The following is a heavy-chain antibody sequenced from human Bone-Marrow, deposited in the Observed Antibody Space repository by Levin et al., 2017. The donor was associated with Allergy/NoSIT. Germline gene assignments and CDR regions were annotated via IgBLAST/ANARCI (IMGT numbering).Heavy chain of an antibody. D-gene: IGHD1-26*01. J-gene: IGHJ4*02. CDR3: AALGRAPLN. CDR1: GASISGHF. Sequence: SETLSLTCTVSGASISGHFWSWVRQPPGKGLEWIGYVHSSGDTKYNPSLRSRVTVSLDTSSAQFSLILSSMTAADPAVYYCAALGRAPLNWGQGTLVTVSS. CDR2: VHSSGDT. V-gene: IGHV4-59*03.